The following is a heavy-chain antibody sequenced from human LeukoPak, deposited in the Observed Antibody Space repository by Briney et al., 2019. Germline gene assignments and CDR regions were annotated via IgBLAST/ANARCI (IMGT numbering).Heavy chain of an antibody. CDR3: AKAHYYDSSGYYGSYFDY. CDR1: GFTFSSYA. J-gene: IGHJ4*02. Sequence: PGGSLRLSRAASGFTFSSYAMSWVRQAPGKGLEWVSAISGSGGSTYYADSVKGRFTISRDNSKNTLYLQMNSLRAEDTAVYYCAKAHYYDSSGYYGSYFDYWGQGTLVTVSS. D-gene: IGHD3-22*01. CDR2: ISGSGGST. V-gene: IGHV3-23*01.